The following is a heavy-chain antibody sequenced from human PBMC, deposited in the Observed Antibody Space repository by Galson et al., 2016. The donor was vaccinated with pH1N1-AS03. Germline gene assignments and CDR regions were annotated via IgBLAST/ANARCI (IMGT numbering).Heavy chain of an antibody. J-gene: IGHJ4*02. D-gene: IGHD2-2*01. CDR2: IYSGGIT. V-gene: IGHV3-53*01. Sequence: SLRLSCAASGFTVSSNYMSWVRQAPGKGLEWVSVIYSGGITYYADSVKGRFTISRDSSKNTLYLQMNSLRAEDTAVYYCARLRVVVVPAALGGSDYFDSWGQGTLVTVPS. CDR1: GFTVSSNY. CDR3: ARLRVVVVPAALGGSDYFDS.